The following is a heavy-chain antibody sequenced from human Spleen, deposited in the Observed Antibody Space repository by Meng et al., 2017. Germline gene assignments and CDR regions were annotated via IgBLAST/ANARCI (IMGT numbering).Heavy chain of an antibody. CDR1: GYTFTNYW. Sequence: GESLKISCKASGYTFTNYWIGWVRQMPGKGLEWMGIIYPGDSDTRYSPSFQGQVTISADKSINTAYLQWSSLKASDTAMYYCARHYGDWGFSYWGQGTLVTVSS. CDR2: IYPGDSDT. CDR3: ARHYGDWGFSY. V-gene: IGHV5-51*01. J-gene: IGHJ4*02. D-gene: IGHD7-27*01.